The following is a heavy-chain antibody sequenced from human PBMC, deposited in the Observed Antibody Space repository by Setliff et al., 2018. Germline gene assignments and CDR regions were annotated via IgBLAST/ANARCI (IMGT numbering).Heavy chain of an antibody. CDR3: FGAGTCSY. D-gene: IGHD3-10*01. J-gene: IGHJ4*02. Sequence: QTGGSLRLSCTASGFSYSNCWVSWVRQAPGKGLEWLASINPHASEKYYVDSVKGRFTISRDNAKNSLSLQMNNLRTEDTAVYYCFGAGTCSYWGQGTLVTVSS. CDR1: GFSYSNCW. CDR2: INPHASEK. V-gene: IGHV3-7*01.